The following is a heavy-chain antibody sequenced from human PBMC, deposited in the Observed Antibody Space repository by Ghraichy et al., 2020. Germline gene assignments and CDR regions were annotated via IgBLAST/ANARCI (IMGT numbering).Heavy chain of an antibody. CDR1: GFTFSSYS. J-gene: IGHJ4*02. Sequence: ETLSLTCAASGFTFSSYSMNWVRQAPGKGLEWVSYISSSSSTIYYADSVKGRFTISRDNAKNSLYLQMNSLRAEDTAVYYCARVGPYYDSSGYYYPIDYWGQGTLVTVSS. CDR3: ARVGPYYDSSGYYYPIDY. D-gene: IGHD3-22*01. V-gene: IGHV3-48*01. CDR2: ISSSSSTI.